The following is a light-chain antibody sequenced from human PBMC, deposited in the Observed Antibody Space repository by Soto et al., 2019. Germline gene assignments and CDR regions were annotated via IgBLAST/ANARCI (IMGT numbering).Light chain of an antibody. CDR1: SSNIGTNS. CDR3: AAWDDSVDGVV. Sequence: QSALTHPPSASGTPGQRVTISCSGSSSNIGTNSVNWYQQLPGTAPKLLIYNNNQRPSGVPDRFSGSKSVTSASLAISGLQSEDEAEYYCAAWDDSVDGVVFGGGTKVTVL. V-gene: IGLV1-44*01. J-gene: IGLJ3*02. CDR2: NNN.